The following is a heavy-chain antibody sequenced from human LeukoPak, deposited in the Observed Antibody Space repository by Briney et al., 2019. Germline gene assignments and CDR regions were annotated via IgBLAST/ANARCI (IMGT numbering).Heavy chain of an antibody. J-gene: IGHJ4*02. CDR2: ISGSGGST. CDR1: GFTFSSYS. Sequence: GGSLRLSCAASGFTFSSYSMNWVRQAPGKGLEWVSAISGSGGSTYYADSVKGRFTISRDNSKNTLYPQMNSLRAEDTAVYYCANPGRDFWSGYSPDFWGQGTLVTVSS. CDR3: ANPGRDFWSGYSPDF. D-gene: IGHD3-3*01. V-gene: IGHV3-23*01.